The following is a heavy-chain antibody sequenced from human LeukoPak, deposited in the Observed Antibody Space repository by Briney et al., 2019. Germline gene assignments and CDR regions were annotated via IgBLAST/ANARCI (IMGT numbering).Heavy chain of an antibody. Sequence: PSETLSLTCAVYGGSFSGYYWSWIRQPPGKGLEWVANIKQDGSEKYYVDSVKGRFTISRDNAKNSLYLQMNSLRAEDTAVYYCARDGAVAGTLYNWFDPWGQGTLVTVSS. J-gene: IGHJ5*02. V-gene: IGHV3-7*01. CDR2: IKQDGSEK. CDR1: GGSFSGYY. D-gene: IGHD6-19*01. CDR3: ARDGAVAGTLYNWFDP.